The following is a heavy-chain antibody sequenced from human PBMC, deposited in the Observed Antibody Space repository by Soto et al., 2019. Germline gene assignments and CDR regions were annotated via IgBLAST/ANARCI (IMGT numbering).Heavy chain of an antibody. V-gene: IGHV1-58*01. J-gene: IGHJ4*02. CDR2: IVVGSGNT. D-gene: IGHD1-26*01. CDR3: AAENGIPFDY. Sequence: QMQLVQSGPEVKKPGTSVKVSCKASGFTFSSSAVQWVRQARGQRLEWIGWIVVGSGNTNYAQKFQARVTITRDMSTSTAYMEMSSMRSEDTAVYYCAAENGIPFDYWGQGTLVTVSS. CDR1: GFTFSSSA.